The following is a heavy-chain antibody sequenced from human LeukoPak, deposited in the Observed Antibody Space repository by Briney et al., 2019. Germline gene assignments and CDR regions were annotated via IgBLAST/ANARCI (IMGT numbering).Heavy chain of an antibody. CDR1: GGTSSSYT. CDR3: ARDGWGLTDGYNSDY. V-gene: IGHV1-69*04. J-gene: IGHJ4*02. CDR2: IIPILGIA. Sequence: SVKVSWKASGGTSSSYTISWVRQAPGQGLEWMGRIIPILGIANYAQKFQGRVTITADKSTSTAYMELSSLRSEDTAVYYCARDGWGLTDGYNSDYWGQGTLVTVSS. D-gene: IGHD5-24*01.